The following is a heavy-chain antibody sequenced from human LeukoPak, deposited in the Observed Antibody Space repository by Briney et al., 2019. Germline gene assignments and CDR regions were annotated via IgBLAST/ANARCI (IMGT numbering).Heavy chain of an antibody. Sequence: PGGSLRLSCAASGFTFTNYWMSWVRQAPGKGLELVANIKQDRSEKYYVDSVKGRFTISRDNAKNSLYLQMNSLRAEDTAVYYCAREMTPADYGSGSYYYWGQGTLVTVSS. CDR3: AREMTPADYGSGSYYY. CDR2: IKQDRSEK. D-gene: IGHD3-10*01. V-gene: IGHV3-7*01. CDR1: GFTFTNYW. J-gene: IGHJ4*02.